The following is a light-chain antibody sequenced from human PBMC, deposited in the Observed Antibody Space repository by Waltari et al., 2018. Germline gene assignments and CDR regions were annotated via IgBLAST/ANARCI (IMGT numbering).Light chain of an antibody. CDR3: QQGASFPPT. CDR2: HAS. CDR1: ETITGL. Sequence: DIQMTQSPASVSASVGDSVTITCRASETITGLLAWYQQKPGKAPKLLLYHASTLQTGVPSRFSGGGSGTDFTLTITGLQAEDSATYFCQQGASFPPTFGQGTEV. J-gene: IGKJ1*01. V-gene: IGKV1-12*01.